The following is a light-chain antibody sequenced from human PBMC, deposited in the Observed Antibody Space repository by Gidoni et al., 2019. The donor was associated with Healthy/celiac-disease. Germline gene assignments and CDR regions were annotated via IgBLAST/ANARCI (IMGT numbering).Light chain of an antibody. Sequence: EIVLNRFQGPLSWSPGERATLSCRASQSVSSSYLAWYQQKPRQAPMLLIHGASSSAAGIPGRCSGRAAGTVFTITISRLEPEDVAVYYCQQYGSSPVTFGGGTKVEIK. CDR1: QSVSSSY. CDR3: QQYGSSPVT. CDR2: GAS. J-gene: IGKJ4*01. V-gene: IGKV3-20*01.